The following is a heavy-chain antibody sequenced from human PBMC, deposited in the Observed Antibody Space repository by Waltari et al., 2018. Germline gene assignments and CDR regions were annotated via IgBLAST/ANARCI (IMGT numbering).Heavy chain of an antibody. V-gene: IGHV4-38-2*01. J-gene: IGHJ6*02. Sequence: QVQLQESGPGLVKPSETLSLTCAVSGYSISSGYYWGWIRQPPGKGLEWIGSIYHSGSPYYHPSLKSRGTISVETSKNQFSLKLSAGTAADTAVYYCARLDGGPHSGVSYYYGMDVWGQGTTVTVSS. CDR2: IYHSGSP. CDR1: GYSISSGYY. D-gene: IGHD2-15*01. CDR3: ARLDGGPHSGVSYYYGMDV.